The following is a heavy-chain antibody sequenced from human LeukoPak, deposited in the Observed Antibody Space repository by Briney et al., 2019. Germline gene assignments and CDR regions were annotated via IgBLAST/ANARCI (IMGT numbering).Heavy chain of an antibody. CDR2: IHYSGST. CDR1: GGSISSNY. D-gene: IGHD6-19*01. Sequence: NPSETLSLTCTVSGGSISSNYWSWIRQPPGKGLEWIGYIHYSGSTNYNPSLKSRVTISVDTSKNQFSLKLSSVTAADTAVYYCAREGDSSGWYFDYWGQGTLVTVSS. V-gene: IGHV4-59*01. CDR3: AREGDSSGWYFDY. J-gene: IGHJ4*02.